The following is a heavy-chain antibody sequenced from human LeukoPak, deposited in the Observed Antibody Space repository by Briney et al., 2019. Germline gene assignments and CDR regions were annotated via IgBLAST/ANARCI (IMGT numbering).Heavy chain of an antibody. D-gene: IGHD2/OR15-2a*01. J-gene: IGHJ5*02. CDR1: VFTFRAHS. CDR2: TSYDGSKK. V-gene: IGHV3-30-3*01. Sequence: GGSLRLSCAASVFTFRAHSMHLVRQTPGKGLEWVAFTSYDGSKKYYGDSVKGRFTISRDNSKNTLYLEVSTLRAEDTAVYYCTRNPEMQYWFDPWGQGTLVTVSS. CDR3: TRNPEMQYWFDP.